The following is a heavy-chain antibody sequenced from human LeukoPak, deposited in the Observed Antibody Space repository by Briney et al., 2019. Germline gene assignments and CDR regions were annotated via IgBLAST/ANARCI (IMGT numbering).Heavy chain of an antibody. CDR1: GFTFSSYA. V-gene: IGHV3-48*03. J-gene: IGHJ4*02. D-gene: IGHD4-23*01. Sequence: PGRSLRLSCAASGFTFSSYAMHWVRQAPGKGLEWVSYISSSGSTIYYADSVKGRFTISRDNAKNSLYLQMNSLRAEDTALYYCARDNGGSSPFDYWGQGTLVSVSS. CDR3: ARDNGGSSPFDY. CDR2: ISSSGSTI.